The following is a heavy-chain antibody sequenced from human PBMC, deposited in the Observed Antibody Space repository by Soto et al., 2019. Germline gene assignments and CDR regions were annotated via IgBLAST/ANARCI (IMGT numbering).Heavy chain of an antibody. CDR3: XXXXXXXXXXXXLFDSF. D-gene: IGHD3-3*01. CDR1: GYTFTSYG. Sequence: QAQLVQSGGEVKKPGASVKVSCRASGYTFTSYGYAWVRQAPGQGLEWMGWISAYNGDTNYAQKFQDRVTPTXXXXXXXXXXXXXXXXXXXXXXXXXXXXXXXXXXXXXLFDSFWGLGTLVTVSS. CDR2: ISAYNGDT. V-gene: IGHV1-18*01. J-gene: IGHJ4*02.